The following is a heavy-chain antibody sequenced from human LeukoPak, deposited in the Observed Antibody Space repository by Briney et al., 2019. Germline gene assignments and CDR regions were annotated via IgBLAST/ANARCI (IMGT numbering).Heavy chain of an antibody. CDR1: GFTFSSYA. D-gene: IGHD4-11*01. CDR3: AKAEKGIQLKSPTVTPAY. Sequence: GGSLRLSCAASGFTFSSYAMSWVRQAPGKGLEWVSAISGSGGSTYYADSVKGRFTISRDNSKNTLYLQMNSLRAEDTAVYYCAKAEKGIQLKSPTVTPAYWGQGTLVTVSS. J-gene: IGHJ4*02. CDR2: ISGSGGST. V-gene: IGHV3-23*01.